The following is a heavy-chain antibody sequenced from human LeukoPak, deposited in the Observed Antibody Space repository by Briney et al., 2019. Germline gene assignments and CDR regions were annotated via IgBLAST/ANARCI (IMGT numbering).Heavy chain of an antibody. J-gene: IGHJ6*02. V-gene: IGHV3-21*01. CDR1: GFSFSDYA. CDR3: ARIFRYQLVDYYALDV. Sequence: PGGSLRLSCAASGFSFSDYAMDWVRQAPGKGLEWVSAISSNSAYIYYADSVKGRFTISRDNAKCSVSLQMNSLRDDDTAVYYCARIFRYQLVDYYALDVWGQGTTVTVSS. CDR2: ISSNSAYI. D-gene: IGHD2-2*01.